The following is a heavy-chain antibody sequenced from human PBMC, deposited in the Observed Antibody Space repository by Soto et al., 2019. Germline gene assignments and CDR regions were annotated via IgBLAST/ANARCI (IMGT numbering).Heavy chain of an antibody. CDR1: GLTFSSYE. CDR2: ISSSGSTI. V-gene: IGHV3-48*03. CDR3: ARGGYCESTTCYRLDAFDV. J-gene: IGHJ3*01. Sequence: VGSLRLSCAVSGLTFSSYEMNWVRQAPEKGLEWVSYISSSGSTIYADSVKGRFAISRDNAKNSLYLQMNSLRAEDTAVYYCARGGYCESTTCYRLDAFDVWGQGTMVTVSS. D-gene: IGHD2-2*01.